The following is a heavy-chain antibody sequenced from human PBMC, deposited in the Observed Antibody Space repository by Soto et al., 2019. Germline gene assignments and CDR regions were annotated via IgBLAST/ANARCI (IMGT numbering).Heavy chain of an antibody. CDR3: ARGAPDTAMVTYYYYYGMDV. J-gene: IGHJ6*02. V-gene: IGHV1-2*04. CDR1: GYTFTGYY. Sequence: ASVKVSCKASGYTFTGYYMHWVRQAPGQGLEWMGWINPNSGGTNYARKFQGWVTMTRDTSISTAYMELSRLRSDDTAVYYCARGAPDTAMVTYYYYYGMDVWGQGTTVTVSS. D-gene: IGHD5-18*01. CDR2: INPNSGGT.